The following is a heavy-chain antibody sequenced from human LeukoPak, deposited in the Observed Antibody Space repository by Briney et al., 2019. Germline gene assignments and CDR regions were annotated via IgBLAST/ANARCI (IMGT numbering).Heavy chain of an antibody. CDR2: IYYSGGT. D-gene: IGHD7-27*01. CDR3: ASLPLTGQYYFDY. CDR1: GGSFSGYY. Sequence: PSETLSLTCAVYGGSFSGYYWSWIRQPPGKGLEWIGYIYYSGGTYYNPSLKSRFTISVDTSKNQFSLKLNSVTAADTAVYYCASLPLTGQYYFDYWGQGTLVTVSS. J-gene: IGHJ4*02. V-gene: IGHV4-34*01.